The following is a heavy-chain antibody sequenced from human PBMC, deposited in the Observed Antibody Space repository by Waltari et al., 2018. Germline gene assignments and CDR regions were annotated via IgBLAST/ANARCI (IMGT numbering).Heavy chain of an antibody. D-gene: IGHD5-12*01. CDR1: GGTFSSYA. Sequence: QVQLVQSGAEVKKPGSSVKVSCKASGGTFSSYAISWVRQAPGQGVEWMGGIIPIFGTANYAKKVQGRVTITTGEATSTAYMELSSLRSEDTAVYYWAGGVEWLRSDDYYDGMDVWGQGTTVTVSS. V-gene: IGHV1-69*05. J-gene: IGHJ6*02. CDR3: AGGVEWLRSDDYYDGMDV. CDR2: IIPIFGTA.